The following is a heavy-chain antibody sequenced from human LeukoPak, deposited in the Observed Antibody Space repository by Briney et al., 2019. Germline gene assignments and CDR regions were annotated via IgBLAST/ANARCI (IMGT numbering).Heavy chain of an antibody. Sequence: GGSLRLSCAASGFTFSSYAMSWVRQAPGKGLEWVSVIYSGGSTYYADSVKGRFTISRDNSKNTLYLQMNSLRAEDTAVYYCARGPSFDYWGQGTLVTVSS. CDR2: IYSGGST. CDR3: ARGPSFDY. V-gene: IGHV3-66*01. CDR1: GFTFSSYA. J-gene: IGHJ4*02.